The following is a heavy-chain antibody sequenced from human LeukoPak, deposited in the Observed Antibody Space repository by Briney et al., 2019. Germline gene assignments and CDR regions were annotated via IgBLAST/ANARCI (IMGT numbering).Heavy chain of an antibody. D-gene: IGHD6-19*01. CDR2: ILSSGST. CDR1: SGSINNYY. J-gene: IGHJ4*02. Sequence: SETLSLTCTVSSGSINNYYWSWIRQTPGKGLEWLGYILSSGSTNYNPSVKSRVTISVDTSKSQFSLNLSSVTAADTAVYYCARRADSSGWYYFDFWGQGTLVTVSS. V-gene: IGHV4-59*08. CDR3: ARRADSSGWYYFDF.